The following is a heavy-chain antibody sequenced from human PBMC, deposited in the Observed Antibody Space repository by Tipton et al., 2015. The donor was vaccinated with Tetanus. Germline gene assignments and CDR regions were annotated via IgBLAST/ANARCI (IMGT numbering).Heavy chain of an antibody. CDR3: ARTSGYLYSSY. J-gene: IGHJ1*01. CDR1: GGSISTYH. V-gene: IGHV4-59*01. Sequence: TLSLTCTVSGGSISTYHWNWIRQFPGKGLEWIGYIDYFGTTKYNPSLKSRVALSVDTSKNQLSLKLSSVTSADTAVYYCARTSGYLYSSYWGQGTLVTVSS. D-gene: IGHD3-3*01. CDR2: IDYFGTT.